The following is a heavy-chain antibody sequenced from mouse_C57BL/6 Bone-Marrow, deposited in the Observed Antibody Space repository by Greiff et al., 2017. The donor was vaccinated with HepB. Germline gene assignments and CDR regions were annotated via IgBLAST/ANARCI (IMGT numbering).Heavy chain of an antibody. CDR3: ARERSGYDYAMDY. CDR2: IDPEDGET. V-gene: IGHV14-2*01. J-gene: IGHJ4*01. Sequence: VQLKESGAELVKPGASVKLSCTASGFNIKDYYMHWVKQRTEQGLEWIGRIDPEDGETKYAPKFQGKATITAATSSNTAYLQLSSLTSEDTAVKYCARERSGYDYAMDYWGQGTSVTVAS. D-gene: IGHD3-2*02. CDR1: GFNIKDYY.